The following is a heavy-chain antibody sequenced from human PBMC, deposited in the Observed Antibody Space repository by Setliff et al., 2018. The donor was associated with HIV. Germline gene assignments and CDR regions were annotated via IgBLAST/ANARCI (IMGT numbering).Heavy chain of an antibody. CDR2: IYTSGSI. D-gene: IGHD2-15*01. J-gene: IGHJ3*02. V-gene: IGHV4-4*07. Sequence: PSETLSLTCSVSGGSMSSYYWSWIRQTASKGLEWIGRIYTSGSIIYNPSLRSRVTMSVDTSKNQFSLKLSSVTAADTAVYYCARGLPLRDGFNHRALDIWGHGTRVTVSS. CDR1: GGSMSSYY. CDR3: ARGLPLRDGFNHRALDI.